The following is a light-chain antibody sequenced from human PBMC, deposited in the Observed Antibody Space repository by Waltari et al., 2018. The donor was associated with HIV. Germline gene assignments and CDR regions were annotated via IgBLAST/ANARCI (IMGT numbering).Light chain of an antibody. CDR3: QSYDSSLSGYV. Sequence: QFVLTQPPSVSGAPGQRVTLSCTGSSSHLGAGYQVHWYQQLPETAPKLLIYGNSNRPSGVPDRFSGSKSGTSASLAITGLQAEDEADYHCQSYDSSLSGYVFGTGTKVTVL. CDR2: GNS. CDR1: SSHLGAGYQ. J-gene: IGLJ1*01. V-gene: IGLV1-40*01.